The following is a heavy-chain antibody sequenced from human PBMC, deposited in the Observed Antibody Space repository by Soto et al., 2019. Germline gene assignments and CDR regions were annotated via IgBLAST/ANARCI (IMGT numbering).Heavy chain of an antibody. CDR1: GCSVSSLSYY. Sequence: PSETLSLTCRVTGCSVSSLSYYWSWVGQPTGRGRGGVGYIHHSGATRYSTSLNDRVSISLDTSKNHLALKWNSVTAADTAVYYCARDHDMFDSPPQSPQFYHGMDVWGQGTTVTVSS. V-gene: IGHV4-61*03. D-gene: IGHD3-10*02. CDR2: IHHSGAT. CDR3: ARDHDMFDSPPQSPQFYHGMDV. J-gene: IGHJ6*02.